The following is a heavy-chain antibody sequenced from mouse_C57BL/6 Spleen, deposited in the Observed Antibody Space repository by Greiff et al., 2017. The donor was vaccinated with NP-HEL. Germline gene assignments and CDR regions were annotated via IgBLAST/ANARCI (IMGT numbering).Heavy chain of an antibody. CDR1: GYTFTDYY. Sequence: VQLQQSGAELVRPGASVKLSCKASGYTFTDYYINWVKQRPGQGLEWIARIYPGSGNTYYNEKFKGKATLTAEKSSSTAYMQLSSLTSEDSAVYFCAMIYYDYDGYAMDYWGQGTSVTVSS. CDR2: IYPGSGNT. CDR3: AMIYYDYDGYAMDY. D-gene: IGHD2-4*01. J-gene: IGHJ4*01. V-gene: IGHV1-76*01.